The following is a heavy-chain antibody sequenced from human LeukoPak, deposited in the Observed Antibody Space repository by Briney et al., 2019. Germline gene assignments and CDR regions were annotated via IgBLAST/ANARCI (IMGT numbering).Heavy chain of an antibody. Sequence: ASVKVSCKASGYSFTNYAMNWVRQAPGQGLEFMGWIHPRTGNPAYAQGFSGRFVFSLDTPVTTTYLQISDLKAEDTAVYFCARALDSLGGLSLPDFWGQGTLVTVSS. D-gene: IGHD3-16*01. CDR2: IHPRTGNP. CDR3: ARALDSLGGLSLPDF. V-gene: IGHV7-4-1*02. CDR1: GYSFTNYA. J-gene: IGHJ4*02.